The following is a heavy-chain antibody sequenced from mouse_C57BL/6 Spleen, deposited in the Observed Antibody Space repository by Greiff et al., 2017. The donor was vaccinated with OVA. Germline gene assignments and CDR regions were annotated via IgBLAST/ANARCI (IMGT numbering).Heavy chain of an antibody. J-gene: IGHJ2*01. Sequence: QVQLKQPGAELVKPGASVKLSCKASGYTFTSYWMHWVKQRPGRGLEWIGRIDPNSGGTKYNEKFKSKATLTVDKPSSTAYMQLSSLTSEDSAVYYCARKTFYYGSTHFDYWGQGTTLTVSS. CDR2: IDPNSGGT. CDR3: ARKTFYYGSTHFDY. V-gene: IGHV1-72*01. D-gene: IGHD1-1*01. CDR1: GYTFTSYW.